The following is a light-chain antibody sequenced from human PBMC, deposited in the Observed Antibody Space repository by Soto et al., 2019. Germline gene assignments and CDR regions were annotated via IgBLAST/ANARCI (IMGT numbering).Light chain of an antibody. V-gene: IGKV1-5*03. CDR2: KVS. J-gene: IGKJ2*01. CDR3: MQALHTQYT. CDR1: QSINTW. Sequence: DIQMTQSPSTLSASVGDRVSITCRASQSINTWLAWYQQKPGKAPKLLIQKVSSLESGVPSRFSGSGFGTDYTLKISRVEPEDVGVYYCMQALHTQYTFGQGTKLEIK.